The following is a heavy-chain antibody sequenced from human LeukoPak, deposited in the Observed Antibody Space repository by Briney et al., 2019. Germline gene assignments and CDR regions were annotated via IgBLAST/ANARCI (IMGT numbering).Heavy chain of an antibody. CDR3: ARRFRSSWYEVFDY. CDR2: INHSGST. Sequence: SETLSLTCAVYGGSFSGYYWSWIRQPPGKGLEWIGEINHSGSTNYNPSLKSRVTISVDTSKNQFSLKLSSVTAADTAVYYCARRFRSSWYEVFDYWGQGTLVTVSS. V-gene: IGHV4-34*01. D-gene: IGHD6-13*01. CDR1: GGSFSGYY. J-gene: IGHJ4*02.